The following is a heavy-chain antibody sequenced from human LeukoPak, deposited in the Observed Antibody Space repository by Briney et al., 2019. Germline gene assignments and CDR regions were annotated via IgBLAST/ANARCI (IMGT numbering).Heavy chain of an antibody. CDR1: GFTFSSYA. J-gene: IGHJ4*02. V-gene: IGHV3-30-3*01. Sequence: GRSLRLSCAASGFTFSSYAMHWVRQAPGKGLEWVAVISYDGSNKYYADSVKGRFTISRDNSKNTLYLQMNSLRAEDTAVYYCARDPRSLYSSSWYFDYWGQGTLVTVSS. CDR2: ISYDGSNK. CDR3: ARDPRSLYSSSWYFDY. D-gene: IGHD6-13*01.